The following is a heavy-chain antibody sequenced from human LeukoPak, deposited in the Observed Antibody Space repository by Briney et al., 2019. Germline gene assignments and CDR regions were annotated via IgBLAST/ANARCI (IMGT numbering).Heavy chain of an antibody. Sequence: ASVKVSCKASGYTFTGYYMHWVRQAPGQGLEWMGWINPNSGGTNYAQKFQGRVTMTRDTSICTAYMELSRLRSDDTAVYYCAREPNNYYDSSGYSGWGQGTLVTVSS. V-gene: IGHV1-2*02. CDR3: AREPNNYYDSSGYSG. CDR2: INPNSGGT. D-gene: IGHD3-22*01. CDR1: GYTFTGYY. J-gene: IGHJ4*02.